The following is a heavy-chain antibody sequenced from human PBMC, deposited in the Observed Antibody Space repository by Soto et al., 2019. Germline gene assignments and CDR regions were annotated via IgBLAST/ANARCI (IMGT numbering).Heavy chain of an antibody. CDR3: AREYSSSWYSNYYYGMDV. V-gene: IGHV4-34*01. J-gene: IGHJ6*02. D-gene: IGHD6-13*01. CDR1: GGSFSGYY. Sequence: SETLSLTCAVYGGSFSGYYWSWIRQPPGKGLEWIGEINHSGSTNYNPSLKSRVTISVDTSKNQFSLKLSSVTAADTAVYYCAREYSSSWYSNYYYGMDVWGQGTTVTVSS. CDR2: INHSGST.